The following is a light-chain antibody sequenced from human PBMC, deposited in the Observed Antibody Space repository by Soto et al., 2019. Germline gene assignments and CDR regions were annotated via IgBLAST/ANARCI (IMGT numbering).Light chain of an antibody. V-gene: IGLV2-14*01. J-gene: IGLJ2*01. Sequence: QSALTQPASVSGSPGQSITISCTGTSSDVGGYNYVSWYQQHPGKAPKLMIYDVSNRPSGVSNRFAGSKSGNTASLTISGLHAEDEADYYCSSYISRSTLVFGGGTQLTVL. CDR2: DVS. CDR3: SSYISRSTLV. CDR1: SSDVGGYNY.